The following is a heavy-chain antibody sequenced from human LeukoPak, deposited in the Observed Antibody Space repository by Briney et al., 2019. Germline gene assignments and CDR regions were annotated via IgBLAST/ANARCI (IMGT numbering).Heavy chain of an antibody. J-gene: IGHJ4*02. D-gene: IGHD2-2*01. CDR1: GFTFSNYA. Sequence: GGSLRLSCAATGFTFSNYAIHWGRQAPGKGLEYVSAISSNGGSTYYADSVKGRFTISRDNFKNKLYLQMSSLRVEDTAVYYCVKAVGPVVVPAASFYWGQGTLVTVSS. CDR3: VKAVGPVVVPAASFY. V-gene: IGHV3-64D*06. CDR2: ISSNGGST.